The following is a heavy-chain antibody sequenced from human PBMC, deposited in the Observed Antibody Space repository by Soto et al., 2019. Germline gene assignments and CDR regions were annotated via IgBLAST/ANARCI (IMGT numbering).Heavy chain of an antibody. V-gene: IGHV3-23*01. CDR2: ISSSGDST. Sequence: GGSLRLSCAASGFTFTSYAMSWVRQVPGKGLEWVSKISSSGDSTHHADSVKGRFTISRDNAKNSLYLQMNSLRDEDTAVYFCARSVEGHFDYWGQGTVVTVPS. CDR1: GFTFTSYA. CDR3: ARSVEGHFDY. J-gene: IGHJ4*02. D-gene: IGHD6-19*01.